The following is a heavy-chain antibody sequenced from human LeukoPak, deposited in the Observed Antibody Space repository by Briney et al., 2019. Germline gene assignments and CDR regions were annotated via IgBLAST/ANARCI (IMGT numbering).Heavy chain of an antibody. V-gene: IGHV3-23*01. J-gene: IGHJ4*02. Sequence: GGSLRLSCAASGFTFSSYAMSWVRQAPGKGLEWVSAISGSGGSTYYADSVKGRFTISRGNSKNTLCLQMNSLRAEDTAVYYCAKGYYGSGSSHFDYWGQGTLVTVSS. CDR3: AKGYYGSGSSHFDY. CDR2: ISGSGGST. D-gene: IGHD3-10*01. CDR1: GFTFSSYA.